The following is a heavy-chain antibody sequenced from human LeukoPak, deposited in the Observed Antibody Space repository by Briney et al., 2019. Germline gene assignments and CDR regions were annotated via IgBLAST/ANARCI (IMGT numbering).Heavy chain of an antibody. J-gene: IGHJ4*02. D-gene: IGHD6-19*01. CDR3: AKVDRYNSGWYDY. Sequence: GGSLRLSCAASGFTFDDYGMHWVRQPPGKGLEWVSGISWNSGNIGYADSVKGRFTISRDNAKNSLYLQMNSLRAEDTALYYCAKVDRYNSGWYDYWGQGTLVTVSS. CDR2: ISWNSGNI. CDR1: GFTFDDYG. V-gene: IGHV3-9*01.